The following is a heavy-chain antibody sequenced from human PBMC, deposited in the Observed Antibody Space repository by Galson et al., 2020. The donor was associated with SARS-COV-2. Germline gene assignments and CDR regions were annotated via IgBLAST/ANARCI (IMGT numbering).Heavy chain of an antibody. D-gene: IGHD3-22*01. CDR1: GFTFSSYS. CDR2: ISSSSSYI. Sequence: NSGGSLRLSCAASGFTFSSYSMNWVRQAPGKGLEWVSSISSSSSYIYYADSVKGRFTISRDNAKNSLYLQMNSLRAEDTAVYYCARDFGTMIVVVRACDIWGQGTMVTVSS. CDR3: ARDFGTMIVVVRACDI. V-gene: IGHV3-21*01. J-gene: IGHJ3*02.